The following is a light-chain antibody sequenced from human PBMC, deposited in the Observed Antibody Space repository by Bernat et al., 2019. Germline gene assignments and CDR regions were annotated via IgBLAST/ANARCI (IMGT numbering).Light chain of an antibody. Sequence: QSALTQPASVSGSPGQSITISCTGTSSDVGGYNYVSWYQQHPGSAPNLLFSDVRDRPSGISNRFSGSRSGNTASLPISGLLAEDEADYYCSSYPSSSTFVFGGGTRLTVL. V-gene: IGLV2-14*03. J-gene: IGLJ3*02. CDR1: SSDVGGYNY. CDR2: DVR. CDR3: SSYPSSSTFV.